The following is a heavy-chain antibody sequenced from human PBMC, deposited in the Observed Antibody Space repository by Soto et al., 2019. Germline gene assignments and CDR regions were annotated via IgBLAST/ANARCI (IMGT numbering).Heavy chain of an antibody. CDR1: GGTFISYS. J-gene: IGHJ6*02. V-gene: IGHV1-69*13. Sequence: SAKVSCKASGGTFISYSIIWVRQDPGQGLEWMGGIIPIFGTANYAQEFQGRVTITADESTSTAYMRLSSLRSEDTAVYYCARDTEGTPYGMDVWGQGTPVTVSS. CDR3: ARDTEGTPYGMDV. D-gene: IGHD1-1*01. CDR2: IIPIFGTA.